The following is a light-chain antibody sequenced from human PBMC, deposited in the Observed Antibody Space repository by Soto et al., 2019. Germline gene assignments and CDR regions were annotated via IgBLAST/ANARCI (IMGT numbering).Light chain of an antibody. Sequence: EIVLTQSPGTLSLSPGERATLSCRASQSVSSSYLAWYQQKPGQAPRLLIYGASSRATGIPDTFSGSGSGTDFTLTISRLEPEDFAVYYCQQYDSSPYTFGQGTKLEIK. J-gene: IGKJ2*01. CDR2: GAS. CDR1: QSVSSSY. V-gene: IGKV3-20*01. CDR3: QQYDSSPYT.